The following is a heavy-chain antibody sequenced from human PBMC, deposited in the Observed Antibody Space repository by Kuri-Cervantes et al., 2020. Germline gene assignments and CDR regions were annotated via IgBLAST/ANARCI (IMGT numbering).Heavy chain of an antibody. Sequence: SETLSLTCAVSGYSISSGYYWGWIRQPPGKGLEWIGSIYHSGSTYYNPSLKSRVTISVDTSKNQFSLKLSSVTAADTAVYYCARDWGGNDYWGRGTLVTVSS. CDR1: GYSISSGYY. CDR2: IYHSGST. CDR3: ARDWGGNDY. D-gene: IGHD3-16*01. J-gene: IGHJ4*02. V-gene: IGHV4-38-2*02.